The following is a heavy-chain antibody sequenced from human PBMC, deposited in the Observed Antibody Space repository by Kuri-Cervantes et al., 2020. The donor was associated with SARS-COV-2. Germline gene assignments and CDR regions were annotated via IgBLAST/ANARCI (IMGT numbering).Heavy chain of an antibody. Sequence: LSLTGAASGFTFSDHYMDWVRQAPGRGLEWVGRIRNKDGKYSTEYAASVRGRFTISRDDSKKSLYLQMNSLQTEDTAVYYCTSLQRIPLFDIWGQGTVVTVSS. D-gene: IGHD2-21*01. V-gene: IGHV3-72*01. CDR1: GFTFSDHY. J-gene: IGHJ3*02. CDR2: IRNKDGKYST. CDR3: TSLQRIPLFDI.